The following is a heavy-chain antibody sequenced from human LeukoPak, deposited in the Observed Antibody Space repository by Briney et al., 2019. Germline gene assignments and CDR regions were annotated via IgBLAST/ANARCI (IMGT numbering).Heavy chain of an antibody. CDR2: IYTSGST. Sequence: SETLSLTCTVSGGSISSYYWSWMRQPPGKGLEWIGRIYTSGSTNYNPSLKSRVTISVDTSKNQFSLKLSSVTAADTAVYYCARDQYSSSPNWFDPWGQGTLVTVSS. J-gene: IGHJ5*02. V-gene: IGHV4-4*08. D-gene: IGHD6-6*01. CDR3: ARDQYSSSPNWFDP. CDR1: GGSISSYY.